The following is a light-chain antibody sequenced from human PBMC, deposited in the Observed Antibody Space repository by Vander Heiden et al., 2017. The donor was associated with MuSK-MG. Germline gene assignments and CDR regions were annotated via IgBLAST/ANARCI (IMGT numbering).Light chain of an antibody. V-gene: IGLV2-14*01. CDR3: SSYTSSSTRLYV. Sequence: QSALTQPASVSGSPGQSITISCTGTSSDVGGYNYVSWYQQHPGKAPKLMIYEVSNRPSGVSNRFSCSKSGNTASLTISGLQAEDEADYYCSSYTSSSTRLYVFGTGTKVTVL. CDR2: EVS. J-gene: IGLJ1*01. CDR1: SSDVGGYNY.